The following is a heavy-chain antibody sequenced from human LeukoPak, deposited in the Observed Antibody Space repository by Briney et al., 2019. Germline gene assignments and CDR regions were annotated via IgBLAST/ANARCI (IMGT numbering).Heavy chain of an antibody. CDR1: GYTFTSYA. Sequence: ASVNVSCKASGYTFTSYAMHWVRQAPGQRLEWMGWINAGNGNTKYSQKFQGRVTITRDTSASTAYMELSSLRSEDTAVYYCARQPLGYCTNGVCYTAHFDYWGQGTLVTVSS. CDR2: INAGNGNT. D-gene: IGHD2-8*01. V-gene: IGHV1-3*01. J-gene: IGHJ4*02. CDR3: ARQPLGYCTNGVCYTAHFDY.